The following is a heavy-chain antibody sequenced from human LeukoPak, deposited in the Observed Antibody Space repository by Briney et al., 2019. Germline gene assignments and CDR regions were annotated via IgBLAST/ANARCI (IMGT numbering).Heavy chain of an antibody. CDR1: GFTYSSYG. V-gene: IGHV3-30*02. Sequence: PGGSLRLXCAASGFTYSSYGMHWVRQAPGKGLEWVAFIRYDGSNKYYADSVKGRFTISRDNSKNTLYLQMNSLRAEDTAVYYCAREYSSSSNYWGQGTLVTVSS. D-gene: IGHD6-6*01. CDR3: AREYSSSSNY. CDR2: IRYDGSNK. J-gene: IGHJ4*02.